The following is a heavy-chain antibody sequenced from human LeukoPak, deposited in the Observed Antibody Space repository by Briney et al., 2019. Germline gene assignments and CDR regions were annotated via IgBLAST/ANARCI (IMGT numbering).Heavy chain of an antibody. CDR1: GDSINSIIYY. V-gene: IGHV4-39*01. CDR3: ARLYDDFWSGYYYYFDY. Sequence: PSETLSLTCTVSGDSINSIIYYWAWVRKPPGKGLEWIGSVCNGRPTYYYPSLKGRVTISIDATKNQFSLDLTSVTAADTAVYYCARLYDDFWSGYYYYFDYWGQGTLVTASS. D-gene: IGHD3-3*01. J-gene: IGHJ4*02. CDR2: VCNGRPT.